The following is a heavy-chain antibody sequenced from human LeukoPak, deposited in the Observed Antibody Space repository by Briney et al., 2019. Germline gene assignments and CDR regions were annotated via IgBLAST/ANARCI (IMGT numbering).Heavy chain of an antibody. Sequence: GESLKISCKGSGYSFTSYWIVWVRQMPGKGLEWMGIIYPGDSNTRYSPSFQGQVTISADKSISTAYLQWSSLKASDTAMYYCARRGDHDNDAFDIWGQGTMVTVSS. D-gene: IGHD4-17*01. CDR1: GYSFTSYW. V-gene: IGHV5-51*01. CDR3: ARRGDHDNDAFDI. J-gene: IGHJ3*02. CDR2: IYPGDSNT.